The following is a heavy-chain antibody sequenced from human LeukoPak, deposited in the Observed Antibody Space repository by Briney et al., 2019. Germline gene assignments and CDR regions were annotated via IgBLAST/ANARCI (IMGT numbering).Heavy chain of an antibody. CDR2: ISYDGSNK. Sequence: GGSLSLSCAASGFTFSSYGMHWVRQAPGKGLEWVAVISYDGSNKYYADSVKGRFTISRDNSKNTLYLQMNSLRAEDTAVYYCARGYYAGRGHHFEYWGQGTLVTVSS. CDR1: GFTFSSYG. V-gene: IGHV3-30*03. D-gene: IGHD3-22*01. J-gene: IGHJ4*02. CDR3: ARGYYAGRGHHFEY.